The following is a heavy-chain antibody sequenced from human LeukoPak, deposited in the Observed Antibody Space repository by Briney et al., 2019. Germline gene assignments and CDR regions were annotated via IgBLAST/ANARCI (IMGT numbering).Heavy chain of an antibody. CDR1: GGSISSGGYS. CDR2: IYHSGST. V-gene: IGHV4-30-2*01. J-gene: IGHJ3*02. Sequence: SQTLSLTCAVSGGSISSGGYSWSWIRQPPGKGLEWIGHIYHSGSTYYNPSLKSRVTISVDRSKNQFSLKLSSVTAADTAVYFCAREGQDAFDIWGQGTMVTVSS. CDR3: AREGQDAFDI.